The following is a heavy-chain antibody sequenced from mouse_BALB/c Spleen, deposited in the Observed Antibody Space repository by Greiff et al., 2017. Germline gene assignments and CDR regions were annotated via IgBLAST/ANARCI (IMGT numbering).Heavy chain of an antibody. CDR2: ISSGGIYT. CDR1: GFTFSSYA. J-gene: IGHJ1*01. CDR3: ARHEDYGSSYWYFDV. Sequence: EVKLVESGGGLVKPGGSLKLSCAASGFTFSSYAMSWVRQTPEKRLEWVATISSGGIYTYYPDSVKGRFTISRDNAKNTLYLQMSSLRSEDTAMYYCARHEDYGSSYWYFDVWGAGTTVTVSS. V-gene: IGHV5-9-3*01. D-gene: IGHD1-1*01.